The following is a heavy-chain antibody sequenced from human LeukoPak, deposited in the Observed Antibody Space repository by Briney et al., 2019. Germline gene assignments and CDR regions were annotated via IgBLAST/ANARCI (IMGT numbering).Heavy chain of an antibody. CDR3: ARRVAAAAPYYFDY. Sequence: GGSLRLSCVASGFTFSTYTMNWVRQAPGKGLVWVSRINSDGSSTNYADSVKGRFTISRDNAKNTLYLQMNSLRAEDTAVYYCARRVAAAAPYYFDYWGQGTLVTVSS. V-gene: IGHV3-74*01. J-gene: IGHJ4*02. CDR1: GFTFSTYT. CDR2: INSDGSST. D-gene: IGHD6-13*01.